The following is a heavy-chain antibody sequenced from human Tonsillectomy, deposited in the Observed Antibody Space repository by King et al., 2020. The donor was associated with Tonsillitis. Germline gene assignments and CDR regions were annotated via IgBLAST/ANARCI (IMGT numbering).Heavy chain of an antibody. CDR2: IYYSGST. D-gene: IGHD3-9*01. J-gene: IGHJ2*01. V-gene: IGHV4-59*01. Sequence: QLQESGPGLVKPSETLSLTCTVSGGSISSYYWSWIRPPPGKGLEWIGYIYYSGSTNCNPSLKSRVTIAVDTSKNEFSLKLSSVTAADTAVYYCARDPGYDILTGYSPYWYFDLWGRGTLVTVSS. CDR3: ARDPGYDILTGYSPYWYFDL. CDR1: GGSISSYY.